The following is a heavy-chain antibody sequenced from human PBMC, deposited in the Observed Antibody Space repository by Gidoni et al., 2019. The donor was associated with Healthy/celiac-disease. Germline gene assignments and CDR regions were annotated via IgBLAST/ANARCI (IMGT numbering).Heavy chain of an antibody. V-gene: IGHV4-31*03. CDR1: GGSISSGGYY. CDR3: AREPITYSGPGTFDY. J-gene: IGHJ4*02. CDR2: IYYSGST. Sequence: QVQLQESGPGLVKPSQTLSITCTVSGGSISSGGYYGSWIRQHPGKGLEWIGYIYYSGSTYYTPSLKSRVTISVDTSKNQFSLKLSSVTAADTAVYYCAREPITYSGPGTFDYWGQGTLVTVSS. D-gene: IGHD1-26*01.